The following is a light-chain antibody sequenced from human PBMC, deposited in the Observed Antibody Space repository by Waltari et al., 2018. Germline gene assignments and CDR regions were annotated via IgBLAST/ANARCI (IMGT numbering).Light chain of an antibody. V-gene: IGKV3-15*01. J-gene: IGKJ1*01. CDR1: QSVSSS. CDR3: QQYDNWPLL. CDR2: VAS. Sequence: EIVMTQSPATLSVSPGERATLSCRASQSVSSSLAWYQQKPGQAPRLLFYVASIRATDIPFSVSGSGSGTDFTLTIYSLQSEDFAVYYCQQYDNWPLLFGQGTKVEIK.